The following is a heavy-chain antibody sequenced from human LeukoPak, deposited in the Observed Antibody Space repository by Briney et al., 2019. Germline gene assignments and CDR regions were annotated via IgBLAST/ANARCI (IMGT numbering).Heavy chain of an antibody. Sequence: PGGSLRLSCAASGFTFSSYGMHWVRPAPGKGLEWVAVISYDGSNKYYADSVKGRFTISRDNSKNTLYLQMNSLRAEDTAVYYCARDRVPDYWGQGTLVTVSS. J-gene: IGHJ4*02. CDR1: GFTFSSYG. V-gene: IGHV3-30*03. CDR3: ARDRVPDY. D-gene: IGHD2-2*01. CDR2: ISYDGSNK.